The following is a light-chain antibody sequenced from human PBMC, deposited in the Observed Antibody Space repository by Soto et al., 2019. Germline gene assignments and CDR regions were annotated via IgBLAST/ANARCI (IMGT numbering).Light chain of an antibody. Sequence: EIELTQSPGTLSLSPGERATLSCRASQSVTANYLAWYQQKPGQAPRLLIYAASIVATGIPDRFSGSGSGTDFTLTISRLEPEDFAVYYCLQYGVPLWTFGQGTKVEIK. J-gene: IGKJ1*01. CDR2: AAS. V-gene: IGKV3-20*01. CDR3: LQYGVPLWT. CDR1: QSVTANY.